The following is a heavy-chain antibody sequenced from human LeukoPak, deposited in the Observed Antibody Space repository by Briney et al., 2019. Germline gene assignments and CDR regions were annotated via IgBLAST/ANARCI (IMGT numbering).Heavy chain of an antibody. CDR2: RNPNSGNK. Sequence: GASVKVSCKASGYSFTNFDINWVRQATVQGLEWMGWRNPNSGNKVYAHKFQGRVTMTMNTSITTAYMELSSLRSEHTAVYYCARGCQWRGDYYYMDVWGRGTTVTVSS. D-gene: IGHD6-19*01. J-gene: IGHJ6*03. CDR3: ARGCQWRGDYYYMDV. V-gene: IGHV1-8*01. CDR1: GYSFTNFD.